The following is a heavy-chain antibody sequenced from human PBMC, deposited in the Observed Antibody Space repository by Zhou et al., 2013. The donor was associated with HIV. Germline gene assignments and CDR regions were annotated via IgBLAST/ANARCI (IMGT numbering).Heavy chain of an antibody. Sequence: QVQLVQSGAEVKKPGASVKVSCKASGYTFTGYYMHWVRQAPGQGLEWMGWINPNSGGTNYAQKFQGRVTMTRDTSISTAYMELSRLRSDDTAVYYCARERSITMVRGVTKGWFDPWGQGTLVTVSS. D-gene: IGHD3-10*01. J-gene: IGHJ5*02. CDR1: GYTFTGYY. CDR2: INPNSGGT. V-gene: IGHV1-2*02. CDR3: ARERSITMVRGVTKGWFDP.